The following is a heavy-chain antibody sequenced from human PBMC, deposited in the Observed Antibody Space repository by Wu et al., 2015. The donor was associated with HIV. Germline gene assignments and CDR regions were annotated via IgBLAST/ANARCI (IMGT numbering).Heavy chain of an antibody. J-gene: IGHJ6*02. CDR2: IIPIFGTA. D-gene: IGHD6-13*01. V-gene: IGHV1-69*05. CDR1: GGTFSSYA. Sequence: QVQLVQSGAEVKKPGSSVKVSCKASGGTFSSYAISWVRQAPGQGLEWMGGIIPIFGTANYAQKFQGRVTITTDESTSTAYMELSSLRSEDTAVYYCARDFTYSSSWYGLKGGRSRDDYYGMDVWDQGP. CDR3: ARDFTYSSSWYGLKGGRSRDDYYGMDV.